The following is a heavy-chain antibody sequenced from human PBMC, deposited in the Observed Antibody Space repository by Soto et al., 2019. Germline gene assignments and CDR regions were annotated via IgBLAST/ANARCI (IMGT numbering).Heavy chain of an antibody. J-gene: IGHJ4*02. CDR1: GYSFTSYW. V-gene: IGHV5-51*01. CDR3: ARLDDIVVVPAAMRYDFWSGYSLDY. Sequence: GESLKISCKGSGYSFTSYWIGWVRQMPGKGLEWMGIIYPGDSDTRYSPSFQGQVTISADKSISTAYLQWSSLKASDTAMYYCARLDDIVVVPAAMRYDFWSGYSLDYWGQGTLVTVSS. D-gene: IGHD2-2*01. CDR2: IYPGDSDT.